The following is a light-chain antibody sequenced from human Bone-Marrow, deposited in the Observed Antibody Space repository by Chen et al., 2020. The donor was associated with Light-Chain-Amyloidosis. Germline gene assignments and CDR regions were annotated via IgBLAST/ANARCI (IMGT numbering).Light chain of an antibody. J-gene: IGLJ3*02. Sequence: SYELTQPPPVSVSPGQTARITCSGDDLPTKYAYWYQQKPGQAPVLVIHRDTERPSGISERFSGSSSGTTATLTISGVQADDESDYYCVLYVGSGIWVFGGGTKLTVL. CDR1: DLPTKY. CDR3: VLYVGSGIWV. CDR2: RDT. V-gene: IGLV3-25*02.